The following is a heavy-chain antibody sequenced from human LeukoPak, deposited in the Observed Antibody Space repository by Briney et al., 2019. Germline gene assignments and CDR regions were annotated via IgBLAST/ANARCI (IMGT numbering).Heavy chain of an antibody. Sequence: ASVKVSCKASGGTFSSYAISWVRQSPGQGLEWMGGIIPIFGTANYAQKFQGRVTITADESTSTAYMELSSLRSEDTAVYYCARERGDSSGYYSPTPLGYWGQGTLVTVSS. D-gene: IGHD3-22*01. V-gene: IGHV1-69*13. CDR2: IIPIFGTA. J-gene: IGHJ4*02. CDR3: ARERGDSSGYYSPTPLGY. CDR1: GGTFSSYA.